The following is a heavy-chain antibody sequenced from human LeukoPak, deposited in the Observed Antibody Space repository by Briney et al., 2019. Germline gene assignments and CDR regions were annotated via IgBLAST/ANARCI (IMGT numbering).Heavy chain of an antibody. J-gene: IGHJ6*02. Sequence: ASMRVSCKASGYTFTSYDINWVRQATGQGLEWMGWMNPNSGNTGYAQKFQGRVSMTRDTSISTAYMELSSLRSEDTAVYYCARGPVEAVFGVSTEDWGQGTTVTVSS. CDR2: MNPNSGNT. V-gene: IGHV1-8*01. CDR1: GYTFTSYD. CDR3: ARGPVEAVFGVSTED. D-gene: IGHD3-10*01.